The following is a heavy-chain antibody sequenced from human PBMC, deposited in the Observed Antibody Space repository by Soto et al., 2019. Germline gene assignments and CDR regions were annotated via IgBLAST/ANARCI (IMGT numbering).Heavy chain of an antibody. J-gene: IGHJ3*02. CDR2: INPATGAA. Sequence: QLHLVQSGAVVKKPGASVTVSCSASGYPVTAYYMHWVRQGPGRGLEWMGGINPATGAAKYTQTFQGRVTMTRDTSTRTVFMELSGLTSGDTAVFYCARGGGVGVAGSAAFDMWGQGTLVTVSS. CDR1: GYPVTAYY. V-gene: IGHV1-2*02. D-gene: IGHD3-3*01. CDR3: ARGGGVGVAGSAAFDM.